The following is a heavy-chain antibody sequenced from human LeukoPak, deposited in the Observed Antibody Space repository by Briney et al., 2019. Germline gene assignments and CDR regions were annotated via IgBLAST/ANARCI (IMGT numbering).Heavy chain of an antibody. D-gene: IGHD1-26*01. Sequence: SETLSLTCTVSGGSISSYYWSWIRQPPGKGLEWIGYISYSGSTNYNPSLKSRVTISLDTSKNQFSLRLSSVTAADTAVYYCARETRLHSGSYSNDAFDIWGQGTMVTVSS. J-gene: IGHJ3*02. CDR2: ISYSGST. CDR1: GGSISSYY. CDR3: ARETRLHSGSYSNDAFDI. V-gene: IGHV4-59*01.